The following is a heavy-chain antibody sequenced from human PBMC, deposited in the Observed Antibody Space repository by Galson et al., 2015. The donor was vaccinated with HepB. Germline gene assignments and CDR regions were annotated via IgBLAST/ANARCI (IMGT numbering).Heavy chain of an antibody. Sequence: SVKVSCKVSGYTLTELSMHWVRQAPGKGLEWMGGFDPEDGETIYAQKFQGRVTMTEDTSTDTAYMELSSLRSEDTAVYYCAVRDRRSGSLFDPWGQGTLVTVSS. CDR3: AVRDRRSGSLFDP. D-gene: IGHD1-26*01. J-gene: IGHJ5*02. V-gene: IGHV1-24*01. CDR1: GYTLTELS. CDR2: FDPEDGET.